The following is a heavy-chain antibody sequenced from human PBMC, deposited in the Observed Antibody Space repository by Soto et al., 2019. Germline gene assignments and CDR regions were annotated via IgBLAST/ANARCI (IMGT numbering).Heavy chain of an antibody. CDR2: IYYSGST. D-gene: IGHD5-18*01. Sequence: PSETLSLTCTVSGGSISSYYWSWIRQPPGKGLEWIGYIYYSGSTNYNPSLKSRVTISVGTSKNQFSLKLSSVTAADTAVYYCASVSDTAMVLYWGQGTLVTVSS. CDR1: GGSISSYY. CDR3: ASVSDTAMVLY. J-gene: IGHJ4*02. V-gene: IGHV4-59*01.